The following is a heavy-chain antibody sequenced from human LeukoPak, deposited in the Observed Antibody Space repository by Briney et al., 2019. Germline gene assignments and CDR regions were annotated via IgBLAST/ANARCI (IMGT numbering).Heavy chain of an antibody. V-gene: IGHV3-49*04. CDR2: IRSKAYDGTR. Sequence: PGGSLRLSRSASVYTLGVHAISWVPHAPGKGLEEVGFIRSKAYDGTREYPASVKGRFTIARDDSISIAYLQMNSLKTEDTAVYYCTRGPIHLWLYCGMDVWGQGNAVIVSS. D-gene: IGHD5-18*01. CDR3: TRGPIHLWLYCGMDV. J-gene: IGHJ6*02. CDR1: VYTLGVHA.